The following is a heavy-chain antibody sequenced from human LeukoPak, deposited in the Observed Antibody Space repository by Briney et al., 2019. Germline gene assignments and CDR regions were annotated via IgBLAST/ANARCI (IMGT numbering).Heavy chain of an antibody. CDR3: AKDWYIAALISIDAFDI. CDR1: ELTFSNYA. CDR2: LSGSATIT. Sequence: GGSLSLSCTASELTFSNYATSSVRQAPGRGLEWVTSLSGSATITYYADCVKGRFTISRDNSKHTLYLKMNSLKAEDTAVYYCAKDWYIAALISIDAFDIWGQGTMVTVSS. D-gene: IGHD1-1*01. J-gene: IGHJ3*02. V-gene: IGHV3-23*01.